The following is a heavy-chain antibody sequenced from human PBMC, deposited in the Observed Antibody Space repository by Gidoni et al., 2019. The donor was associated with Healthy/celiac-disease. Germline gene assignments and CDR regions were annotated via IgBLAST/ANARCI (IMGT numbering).Heavy chain of an antibody. V-gene: IGHV3-23*01. CDR1: GFTFSSYA. D-gene: IGHD3-22*01. CDR2: ISGSGGST. Sequence: EVQLLESGGGLVQPGGYLSLSCAASGFTFSSYAMSWVPKAPGKGLEWVSAISGSGGSTYYADSVKGRFTISRDNSKNTLYLQMNSLRAEDTAVYYCAKSLDSSGYYHGIDYWGQGTLVTVSS. J-gene: IGHJ4*02. CDR3: AKSLDSSGYYHGIDY.